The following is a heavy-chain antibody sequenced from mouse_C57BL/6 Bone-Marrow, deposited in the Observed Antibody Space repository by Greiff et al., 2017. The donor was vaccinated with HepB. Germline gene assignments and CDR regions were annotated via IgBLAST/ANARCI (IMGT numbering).Heavy chain of an antibody. CDR2: IDPSDSYT. Sequence: VQLQQPGAELVKPGASVKLSCKASGYTFTSYWMQWVKQRPGQGLEWIGEIDPSDSYTNYNQKFKGKATLTVDTSSSTAYMQLSSLTSEDSAVYYCASFYYGSSYAYWGQGTTLTVSS. J-gene: IGHJ2*01. CDR3: ASFYYGSSYAY. D-gene: IGHD1-1*01. V-gene: IGHV1-50*01. CDR1: GYTFTSYW.